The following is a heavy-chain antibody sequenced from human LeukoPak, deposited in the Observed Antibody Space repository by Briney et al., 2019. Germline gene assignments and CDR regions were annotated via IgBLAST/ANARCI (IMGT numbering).Heavy chain of an antibody. CDR1: GFTFSSYA. V-gene: IGHV3-30-3*01. D-gene: IGHD6-19*01. J-gene: IGHJ4*02. CDR2: IPYDGSNK. CDR3: ASFRAVAGTGY. Sequence: GGSLRLSCAASGFTFSSYAMHWVRQAPGKGLEWVAVIPYDGSNKYYADSVKGRFTISRDNSKNTLYLQMNSLRAEDTAVYYCASFRAVAGTGYWGQGTLVTVSS.